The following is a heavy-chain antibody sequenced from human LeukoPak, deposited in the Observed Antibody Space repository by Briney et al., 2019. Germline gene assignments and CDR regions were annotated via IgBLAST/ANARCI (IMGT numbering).Heavy chain of an antibody. J-gene: IGHJ4*02. CDR3: AREVGGGATNYFDY. CDR1: GFTDSRHY. CDR2: IYSADSA. V-gene: IGHV3-53*01. D-gene: IGHD1-26*01. Sequence: GGSLTLSCAASGFTDSRHYMSWVRQAPGKGREGVSDIYSADSAYYADSVRGRFTISRDNSKNTLYLQMNSLRDDGTAVYYCAREVGGGATNYFDYWGQGTLVTVSS.